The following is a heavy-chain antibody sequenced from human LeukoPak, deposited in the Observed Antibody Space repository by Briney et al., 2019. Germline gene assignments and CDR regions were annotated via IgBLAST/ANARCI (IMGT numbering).Heavy chain of an antibody. D-gene: IGHD6-6*01. CDR1: GGSINNY. CDR2: IYTRGST. V-gene: IGHV4-4*07. Sequence: PSETLSLTCTVSGGSINNYWSWIRQPAGKGLEWIGRIYTRGSTNYNPSLKSRVTMSVDTSKNQFSLKLSSVTAADTAVYYCARRSSSLSFYHYYYMDVWGNGTTVTVSS. J-gene: IGHJ6*03. CDR3: ARRSSSLSFYHYYYMDV.